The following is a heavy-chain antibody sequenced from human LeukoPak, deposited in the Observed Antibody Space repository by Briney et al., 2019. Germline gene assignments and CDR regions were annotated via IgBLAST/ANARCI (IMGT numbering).Heavy chain of an antibody. Sequence: SSETLSLTCTVSGGSISSYYWSWIRQPAGKGLEWIGRIYTSGSTNYNPSLKSRVTMSVDTSKNQFSLKLSSVTAADTAVYYCARDNGYDFWSGHTHYYYYYMDVWGKGTTVTVSS. J-gene: IGHJ6*03. V-gene: IGHV4-4*07. CDR3: ARDNGYDFWSGHTHYYYYYMDV. CDR2: IYTSGST. D-gene: IGHD3-3*01. CDR1: GGSISSYY.